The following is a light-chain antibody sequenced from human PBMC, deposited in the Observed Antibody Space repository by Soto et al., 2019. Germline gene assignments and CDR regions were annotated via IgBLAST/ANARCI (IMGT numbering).Light chain of an antibody. CDR3: QQYGSSPGWT. CDR1: QSLSSSQ. V-gene: IGKV3-20*01. CDR2: DAS. J-gene: IGKJ1*01. Sequence: EIGLTQSPGTLSLSQGERATLSCRASQSLSSSQLAWYQQKPGQAPRLLIHDASSRATGIPDRFSGSGSGTDFTLTISRLEPEDLAVYYCQQYGSSPGWTFGQGTKVDIK.